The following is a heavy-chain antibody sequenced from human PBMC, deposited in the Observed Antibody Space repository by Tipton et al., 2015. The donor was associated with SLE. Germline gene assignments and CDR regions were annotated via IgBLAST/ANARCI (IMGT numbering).Heavy chain of an antibody. D-gene: IGHD2-2*01. CDR1: GGSISGGGYY. Sequence: TLSLTCTVSGGSISGGGYYWSWIRQHPGKGLEWIGYIYYSGSTYYNPSLKSRLTISVDTSKNQFSLKLSSVTAADTSVYYCARDRAICDSTSCFRSYFDSLGQGTLVTVCS. J-gene: IGHJ4*01. V-gene: IGHV4-31*03. CDR2: IYYSGST. CDR3: ARDRAICDSTSCFRSYFDS.